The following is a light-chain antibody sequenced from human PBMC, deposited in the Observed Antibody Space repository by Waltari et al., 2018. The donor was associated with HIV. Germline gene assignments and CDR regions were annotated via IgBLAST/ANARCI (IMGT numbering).Light chain of an antibody. J-gene: IGKJ5*01. CDR1: QNVNN. CDR3: QQYGSSLT. CDR2: GAS. Sequence: EIVLTQSPGTLSLSPGERATLSCRASQNVNNLAWYQQKPGQAPRLLISGASSRATGIPDRFSGSGSGTDFTLTISRLEPEDFAVYYCQQYGSSLTFGQGTRLEIK. V-gene: IGKV3-20*01.